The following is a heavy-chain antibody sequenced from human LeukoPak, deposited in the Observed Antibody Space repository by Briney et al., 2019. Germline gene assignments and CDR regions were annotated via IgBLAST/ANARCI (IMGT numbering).Heavy chain of an antibody. V-gene: IGHV4-31*03. CDR1: GGSISSGGYY. D-gene: IGHD3-10*01. J-gene: IGHJ4*02. CDR2: IYYSGST. Sequence: SETLSLTCTVSGGSISSGGYYWSWIRQHPGKGLEWIAYIYYSGSTYYNPSLKCRVTISVDTSKNQFSLKLSSVTAADTAVYYCARGRITMVRGVPYFDYWGQGTLVTVSS. CDR3: ARGRITMVRGVPYFDY.